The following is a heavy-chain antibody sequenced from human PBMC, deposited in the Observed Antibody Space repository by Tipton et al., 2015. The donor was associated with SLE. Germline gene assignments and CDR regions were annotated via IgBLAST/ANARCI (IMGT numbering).Heavy chain of an antibody. D-gene: IGHD3-22*01. CDR1: DGSISSYF. V-gene: IGHV4-59*01. J-gene: IGHJ6*03. CDR3: ARVGHGFDSSGYNSRYYYYMDV. Sequence: TLSLTCTVSDGSISSYFWSRIRQPPGKGLEWIGYIYHSGSTNYNPSLKSRVTISVDTSKNQFSLKLSSVTAADTAVYYCARVGHGFDSSGYNSRYYYYMDVWGKGTTVTVSS. CDR2: IYHSGST.